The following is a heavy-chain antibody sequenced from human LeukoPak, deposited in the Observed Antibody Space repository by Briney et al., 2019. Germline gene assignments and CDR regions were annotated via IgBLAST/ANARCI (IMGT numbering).Heavy chain of an antibody. J-gene: IGHJ4*02. D-gene: IGHD1-26*01. CDR3: ARADVGAIGIVDY. CDR2: ISSSSSYI. Sequence: PGGSLRHSCAASGFTFSSYSMNWVRQAPGKGLEWVSSISSSSSYIYYADSVKGRFTISRDNAKNSLYLQMNSLRAEDTAVYYCARADVGAIGIVDYWGQQWLATVSS. V-gene: IGHV3-21*01. CDR1: GFTFSSYS.